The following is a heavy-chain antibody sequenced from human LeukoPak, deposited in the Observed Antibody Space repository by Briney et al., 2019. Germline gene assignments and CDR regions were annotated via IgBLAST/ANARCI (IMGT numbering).Heavy chain of an antibody. Sequence: ASVTVSCKASGYTFTNYDISWVRQAAGQGLEWMGWMNPYNGDTDFVQKFQGRLSITRNISISTAYMELGSLRSEDTAVYYCARAKNSIAARLVFAYWGQGTLVTVSP. V-gene: IGHV1-8*03. CDR3: ARAKNSIAARLVFAY. D-gene: IGHD6-6*01. CDR1: GYTFTNYD. CDR2: MNPYNGDT. J-gene: IGHJ4*02.